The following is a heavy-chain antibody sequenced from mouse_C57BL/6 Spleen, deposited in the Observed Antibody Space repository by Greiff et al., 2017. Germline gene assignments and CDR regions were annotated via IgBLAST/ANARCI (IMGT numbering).Heavy chain of an antibody. CDR1: GYSITSGYY. D-gene: IGHD2-3*01. V-gene: IGHV3-6*01. Sequence: DVKLVESGPGLVKPSQSLSLTCSVTGYSITSGYYWNWIRQFPGNKLEWMGYISYDGSNNYNPSLKNRISITRDTSKNQFFLKLNSVTTEDTATYYCARDDGYFAYWGQGTLVTVSA. CDR3: ARDDGYFAY. CDR2: ISYDGSN. J-gene: IGHJ3*01.